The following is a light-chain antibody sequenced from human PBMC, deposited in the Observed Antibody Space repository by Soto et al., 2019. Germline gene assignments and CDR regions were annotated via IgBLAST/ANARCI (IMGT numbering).Light chain of an antibody. CDR2: EVS. V-gene: IGLV2-14*01. Sequence: QSALTQPASVSGSPGQSITISCTGTSSDVGGYDYVSWYQQHPGRAPKLLISEVSKRPSGVSSRFSGSKSGNTASLTISGLQAEDEADYYCNSYTGDSTRVFGGGTNLTVL. J-gene: IGLJ2*01. CDR1: SSDVGGYDY. CDR3: NSYTGDSTRV.